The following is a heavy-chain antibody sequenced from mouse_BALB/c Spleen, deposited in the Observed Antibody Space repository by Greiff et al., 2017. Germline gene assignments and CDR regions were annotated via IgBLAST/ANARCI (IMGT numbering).Heavy chain of an antibody. Sequence: EVKLVESGGGLVQPGGSMKLSCVASGFTFSNYWMNWVRQSPEKGLEWVAEIRLKSNNYATHYAESVKGRFTISRDDSKSSVYLQMNNLRAEDTGIYYCTRGIHYYGYPDYWGQGTTLTVSS. CDR3: TRGIHYYGYPDY. J-gene: IGHJ2*01. CDR2: IRLKSNNYAT. D-gene: IGHD1-2*01. V-gene: IGHV6-6*02. CDR1: GFTFSNYW.